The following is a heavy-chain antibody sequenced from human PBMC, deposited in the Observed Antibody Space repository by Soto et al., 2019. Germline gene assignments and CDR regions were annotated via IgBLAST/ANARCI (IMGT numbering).Heavy chain of an antibody. CDR2: IYDRGST. D-gene: IGHD6-19*01. CDR3: ARAGGLGAVAVDY. V-gene: IGHV4-30-2*01. CDR1: GGSISSGGYS. Sequence: QLQLQESGSGLVKPSQTLSLTCAVPGGSISSGGYSWSWIRQPPGKGLEWCGYIYDRGSTYYNPSLKSRVTISVDRSKNQFSLKLSSVTAADTAVYYCARAGGLGAVAVDYWGQGTLVTVSS. J-gene: IGHJ4*02.